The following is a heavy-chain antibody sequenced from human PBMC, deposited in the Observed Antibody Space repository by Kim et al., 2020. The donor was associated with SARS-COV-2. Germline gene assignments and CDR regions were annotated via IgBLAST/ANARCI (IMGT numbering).Heavy chain of an antibody. CDR2: IKEDGSEK. J-gene: IGHJ4*02. CDR3: GRVNDNCFDS. D-gene: IGHD3-22*01. Sequence: GGSLRLSCAASGFSFSGYWMSWVRQAPGKGLEWVANIKEDGSEKTYVDSVRGRFTISRDNAKNSLYLQMNSLGAEDTALYYCGRVNDNCFDSWGLGTLVTVSS. CDR1: GFSFSGYW. V-gene: IGHV3-7*01.